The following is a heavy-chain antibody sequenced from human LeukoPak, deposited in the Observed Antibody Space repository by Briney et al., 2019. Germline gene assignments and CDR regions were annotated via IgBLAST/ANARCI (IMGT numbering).Heavy chain of an antibody. J-gene: IGHJ5*02. V-gene: IGHV4-34*01. CDR3: ARGRRYQLPLGLDP. D-gene: IGHD2-2*01. Sequence: PSETLSLTCAVYGGSFSGYYWSWIRQPPGKGLEWIGEINHSGSTNYNPSLKSRVTISVDTSKNQFSLKLSSVTDADTAVYYCARGRRYQLPLGLDPWGQGTLVTVSS. CDR1: GGSFSGYY. CDR2: INHSGST.